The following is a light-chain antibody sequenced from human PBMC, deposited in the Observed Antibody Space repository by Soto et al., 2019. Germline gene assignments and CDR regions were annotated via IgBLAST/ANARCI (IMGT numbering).Light chain of an antibody. J-gene: IGKJ4*02. CDR3: QHYDTYSP. Sequence: DIQMTQSPSTLSAPVGDRVTITCRASQIISNRLAWYQQKPGKAPKLLIYKTSSLESGVPARFSGSGSGTEFTLTISSLQPDDFATYFCQHYDTYSPFGGGTKVEIK. CDR1: QIISNR. CDR2: KTS. V-gene: IGKV1-5*03.